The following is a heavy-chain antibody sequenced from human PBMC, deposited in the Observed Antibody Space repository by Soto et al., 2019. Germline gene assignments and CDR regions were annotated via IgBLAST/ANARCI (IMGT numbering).Heavy chain of an antibody. CDR1: GGPITTTTW. Sequence: QVQLQESGPGLVKPSETLSLTCAVSGGPITTTTWWAWVRLPPGKGLEWIGELHHDGTTNYNPSLESRITMSLDKSNNHFSLKLTSVTAADTAIYYCATPTISDTWGVWGRGTTVTVSS. D-gene: IGHD3-16*01. J-gene: IGHJ6*02. CDR2: LHHDGTT. V-gene: IGHV4-4*02. CDR3: ATPTISDTWGV.